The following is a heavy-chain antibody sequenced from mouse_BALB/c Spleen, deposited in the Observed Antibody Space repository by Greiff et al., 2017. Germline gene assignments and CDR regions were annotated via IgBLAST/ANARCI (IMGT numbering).Heavy chain of an antibody. D-gene: IGHD1-1*01. CDR2: ISSGGSYT. V-gene: IGHV5-9-4*01. J-gene: IGHJ3*01. CDR3: ARGDGSSSRFAY. CDR1: GFTFSSYA. Sequence: EVQLVESGGGLVKPGGSLKLSCAASGFTFSSYAMSWVRQSPEKRLEWVVEISSGGSYTYYPDTVTGRFTISRDNAKNTLYLEMSSLRSEDTAMYYCARGDGSSSRFAYWGQGTLVTVSA.